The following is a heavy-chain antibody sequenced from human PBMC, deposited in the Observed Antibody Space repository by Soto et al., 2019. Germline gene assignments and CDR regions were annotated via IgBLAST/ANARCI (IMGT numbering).Heavy chain of an antibody. J-gene: IGHJ4*02. CDR2: IGTAGDT. V-gene: IGHV3-13*01. Sequence: GGSLRLSCAASGFTFSSYDMHWVRQATGKGLEWVSAIGTAGDTYYPGSVKGRFTISRENAKNSLYLQMNSLRAGDTAVYYCARGGYSYGDHYFDYWGQGTLVTVSS. D-gene: IGHD5-18*01. CDR3: ARGGYSYGDHYFDY. CDR1: GFTFSSYD.